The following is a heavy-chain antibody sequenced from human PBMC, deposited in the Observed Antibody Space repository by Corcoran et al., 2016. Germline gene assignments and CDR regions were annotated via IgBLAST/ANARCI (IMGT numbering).Heavy chain of an antibody. D-gene: IGHD1-26*01. Sequence: QITLKESGPTLVKPTQTLTLTCTFSGFSLSTSGVGVGWIRQPPGKALEWLALIYWDDDKRYSPSLKSRLTITKDTSKNQVFLTMTNMDPVDTATYFCAHTMPWELTDAFDIWGQGTMVTVSS. CDR1: GFSLSTSGVG. CDR3: AHTMPWELTDAFDI. V-gene: IGHV2-5*02. CDR2: IYWDDDK. J-gene: IGHJ3*02.